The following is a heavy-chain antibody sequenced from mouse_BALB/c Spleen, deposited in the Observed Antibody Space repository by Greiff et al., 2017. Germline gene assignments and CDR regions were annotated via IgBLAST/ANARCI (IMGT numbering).Heavy chain of an antibody. CDR2: ISSGGST. CDR3: ARGRGDSRSTMITDWYFDV. J-gene: IGHJ1*01. D-gene: IGHD2-4*01. Sequence: VQLKESGGGLVQPGGSLKLSCAASGFTFSSYAMSWVRQTPEKRLEWVASISSGGSTYYPDSVKGRFTISRDNARNILYLQMSSLRSEDTAMYYCARGRGDSRSTMITDWYFDVWGAGTTVTVSS. CDR1: GFTFSSYA. V-gene: IGHV5-6-5*01.